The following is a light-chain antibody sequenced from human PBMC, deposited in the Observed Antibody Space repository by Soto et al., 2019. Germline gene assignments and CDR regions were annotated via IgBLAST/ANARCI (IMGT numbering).Light chain of an antibody. CDR3: CSYAASNTLI. CDR2: EVS. V-gene: IGLV2-14*01. Sequence: QSALTQPASVSGSPGQSITISCTGTSSDVGGYNYVSWYQQHPGKAPKLMIYEVSNRPSGVSSRFSGSKSGNTASLTISGLQAEDEADYACCSYAASNTLIFGGGTKLTVL. J-gene: IGLJ2*01. CDR1: SSDVGGYNY.